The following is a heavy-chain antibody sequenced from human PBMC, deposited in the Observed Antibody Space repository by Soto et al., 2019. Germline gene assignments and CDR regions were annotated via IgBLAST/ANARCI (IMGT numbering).Heavy chain of an antibody. CDR3: LGSSSCYEAF. CDR2: VYDSGST. CDR1: GRSNSSSSYY. J-gene: IGHJ4*02. D-gene: IGHD6-13*01. V-gene: IGHV4-39*01. Sequence: QRHLHESVPGLVKPADTRSLTCTVHGRSNSSSSYYWGRIRQPPGTGLQWIGSVYDSGSTIYSPSLTSRVTLSVVASRYECSLTLSSGAVADSAVDYCLGSSSCYEAFCGQGTVVAVSS.